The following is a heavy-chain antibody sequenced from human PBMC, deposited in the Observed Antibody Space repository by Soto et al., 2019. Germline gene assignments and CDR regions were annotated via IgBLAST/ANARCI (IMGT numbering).Heavy chain of an antibody. CDR2: IYYSRST. CDR1: GGSISSGDYY. CDR3: ARVDYGDYYGMDV. D-gene: IGHD4-17*01. V-gene: IGHV4-30-4*01. J-gene: IGHJ6*02. Sequence: QVQLQESGPGLVKPSQTLSLTCTVSGGSISSGDYYWSWIRKPPGKGLEGIGYIYYSRSTYYNPSLKGRVTISVDTSKNQFSLKLSSVTAADTAVYYCARVDYGDYYGMDVWGQGTTVTVSS.